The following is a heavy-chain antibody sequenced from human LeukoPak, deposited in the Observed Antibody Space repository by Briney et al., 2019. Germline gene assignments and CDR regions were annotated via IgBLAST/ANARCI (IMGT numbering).Heavy chain of an antibody. V-gene: IGHV3-21*01. CDR1: GFTFSSYS. CDR3: ARVTVTTFYYYYGMDV. Sequence: GGSLRLSCAASGFTFSSYSMNWVRQAPGKGLEWVSSISSSSSYIYYAHSVKGRFTISRDNAKNSLYLQMNSLRAEDTAVYYCARVTVTTFYYYYGMDVWGQGTTVTVSS. J-gene: IGHJ6*02. CDR2: ISSSSSYI. D-gene: IGHD4-17*01.